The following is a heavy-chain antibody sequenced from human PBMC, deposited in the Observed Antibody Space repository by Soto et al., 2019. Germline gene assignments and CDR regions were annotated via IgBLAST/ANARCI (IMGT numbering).Heavy chain of an antibody. D-gene: IGHD3-9*01. CDR2: ISYDGSNK. V-gene: IGHV3-30*18. J-gene: IGHJ4*02. CDR3: AKEHILTGSFDY. CDR1: GFTFSSYG. Sequence: PGGSLRLSCAASGFTFSSYGMHWVRQAPGKGLEWVAVISYDGSNKYYADSVKGRFTISRDNSKNTLYLQMNSLRAEDTAVYYCAKEHILTGSFDYWGQGTLVTVSS.